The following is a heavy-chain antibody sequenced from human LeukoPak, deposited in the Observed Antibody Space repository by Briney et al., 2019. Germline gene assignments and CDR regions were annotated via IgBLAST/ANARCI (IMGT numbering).Heavy chain of an antibody. Sequence: GGSLRLSCAASGFTFSSYRMNWVRQAPGKGLEWVSSISSSSSYIYYADTVKGRFTISRENAKNSLYLQMNSLRAEDTAVYYCAMTHVDNGAFDIWGQGTMVTVSS. J-gene: IGHJ3*02. CDR2: ISSSSSYI. V-gene: IGHV3-21*01. CDR1: GFTFSSYR. CDR3: AMTHVDNGAFDI. D-gene: IGHD5-12*01.